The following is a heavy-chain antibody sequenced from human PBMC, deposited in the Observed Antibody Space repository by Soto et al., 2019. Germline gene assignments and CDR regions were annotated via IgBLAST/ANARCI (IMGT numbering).Heavy chain of an antibody. J-gene: IGHJ4*02. Sequence: ESGGVLVQPGGSLRLSCVASGFTFDSDWMHWVRQAPGEGLVWVSRIKTDGYAVAYADSVKGRFTISRDNTKNTVYLQMNSLRAEDTAVYFCVRESGVAADCWGQGTLVTVSS. CDR1: GFTFDSDW. CDR3: VRESGVAADC. V-gene: IGHV3-74*03. D-gene: IGHD6-19*01. CDR2: IKTDGYAV.